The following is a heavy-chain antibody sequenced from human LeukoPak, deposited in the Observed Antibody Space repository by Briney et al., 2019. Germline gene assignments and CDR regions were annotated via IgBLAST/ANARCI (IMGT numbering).Heavy chain of an antibody. CDR1: GGSFSGYY. J-gene: IGHJ4*02. V-gene: IGHV4-34*01. Sequence: PSETLSLTCAVYGGSFSGYYWSWIRQPPGKGLEWIGEINHSGSTNYNPSLKSRVTISVDTSKNQFSLKLSSVTAADTAVYYCATDPPLPNDYWGQGTLVTVSS. CDR2: INHSGST. CDR3: ATDPPLPNDY.